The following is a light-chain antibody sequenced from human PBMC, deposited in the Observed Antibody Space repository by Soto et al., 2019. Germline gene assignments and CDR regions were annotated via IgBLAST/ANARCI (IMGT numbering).Light chain of an antibody. CDR3: GTWDSSLSAGGV. V-gene: IGLV1-51*02. CDR1: SSNIGNNY. Sequence: QAVVTQPPSVSAAPGQKVTISCSGSSSNIGNNYVSWYQQLPGTAPKLLIYENNKRPSGIPDRFSGSKSGTPATLGITGLQTGDEADYYCGTWDSSLSAGGVFGGGTKLTVL. CDR2: ENN. J-gene: IGLJ2*01.